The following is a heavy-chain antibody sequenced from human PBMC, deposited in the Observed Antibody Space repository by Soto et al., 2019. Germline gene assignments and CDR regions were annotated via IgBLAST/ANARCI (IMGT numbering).Heavy chain of an antibody. Sequence: QVQLQESGPGLVKPSQTLSLTCTVSGGSISSGGYYWSWIRQHPGKGLEWIGYIYYSGSTYYNPSLKRRVTISVDTSKNQFSLKLSSVTAADTAVYCCARGSSGYYRTDAFDIWGQGTMVTVSS. CDR2: IYYSGST. D-gene: IGHD3-22*01. J-gene: IGHJ3*02. CDR1: GGSISSGGYY. V-gene: IGHV4-31*03. CDR3: ARGSSGYYRTDAFDI.